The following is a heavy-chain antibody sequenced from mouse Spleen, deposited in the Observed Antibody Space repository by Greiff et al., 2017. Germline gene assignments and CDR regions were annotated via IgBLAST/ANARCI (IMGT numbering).Heavy chain of an antibody. J-gene: IGHJ1*01. V-gene: IGHV5-9-2*01. CDR3: ARHEDYGSSYWYFDV. D-gene: IGHD1-1*01. CDR2: ISGGGSYT. CDR1: GFTFSSYG. Sequence: DVKLVESGGGLVKPGGSLKLSCAASGFTFSSYGMSWVRQTPEKRLEWVATISGGGSYTYYPDSVKGRFTISRDNAKNNLYLQMSSLRSEDTALYYCARHEDYGSSYWYFDVWGAGTTVTVSS.